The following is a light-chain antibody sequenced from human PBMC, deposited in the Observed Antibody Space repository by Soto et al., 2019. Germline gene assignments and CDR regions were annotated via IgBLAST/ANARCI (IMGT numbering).Light chain of an antibody. V-gene: IGKV1-9*01. CDR1: QGIASY. J-gene: IGKJ5*01. CDR2: VAS. CDR3: QQLNSYPLT. Sequence: DIQLTQSPSPLSASVGDRVTITCRASQGIASYLAWYQQKPGKAPKLLISVASTLQSGVPSRFSGSGSGTDFTLTISSLQPEDFATYYCQQLNSYPLTFGQGTRLEIK.